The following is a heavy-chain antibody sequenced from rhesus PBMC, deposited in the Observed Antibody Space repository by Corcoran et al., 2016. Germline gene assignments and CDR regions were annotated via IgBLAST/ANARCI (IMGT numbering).Heavy chain of an antibody. CDR3: SRDQELRGDY. CDR2: IKHKADVGRP. Sequence: EVQLVESGGGLVQPGGSLRLSCEVSGFTFSTYWMIWVRQAPGKGLELVGFIKHKADVGRPAQAESVKGRFTISRDDSKNTLYLQMNSLKTEDTAVYYCSRDQELRGDYWGQGVLVTVSS. D-gene: IGHD1-44*02. CDR1: GFTFSTYW. V-gene: IGHV3S11*01. J-gene: IGHJ4*01.